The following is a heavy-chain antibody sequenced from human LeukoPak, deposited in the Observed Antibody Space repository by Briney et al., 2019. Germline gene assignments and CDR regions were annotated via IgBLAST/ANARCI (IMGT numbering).Heavy chain of an antibody. J-gene: IGHJ6*03. CDR3: ARVFGGRAASYGSGSPLYYYHYYMDV. D-gene: IGHD3-10*01. V-gene: IGHV1-18*01. Sequence: GASVKVSCKASGYTFTSYGVNWVRQAPGQGLEWMGWISGYNGNTKYVQKLQGRVTMTTDTSTNTAYMELRSLRSDDTAVYYCARVFGGRAASYGSGSPLYYYHYYMDVWGKGTTVTVSS. CDR1: GYTFTSYG. CDR2: ISGYNGNT.